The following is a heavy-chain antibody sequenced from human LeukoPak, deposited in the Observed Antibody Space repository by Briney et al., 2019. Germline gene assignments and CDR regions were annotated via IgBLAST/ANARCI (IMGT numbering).Heavy chain of an antibody. CDR3: ARLGGAYLTNWFCDL. CDR1: GVSIISGTDY. D-gene: IGHD1-26*01. J-gene: IGHJ2*01. CDR2: IYYTGST. V-gene: IGHV4-39*01. Sequence: SETLSLTCTVSGVSIISGTDYWGWIRQPPGKGLEWIGNIYYTGSTFYNPSLKSRVTISVDTSKNQFSLKLSSVTAADTAVYYCARLGGAYLTNWFCDLWGRGTLVTVPS.